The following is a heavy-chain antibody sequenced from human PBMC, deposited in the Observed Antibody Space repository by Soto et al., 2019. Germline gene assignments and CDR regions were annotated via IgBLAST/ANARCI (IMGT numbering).Heavy chain of an antibody. D-gene: IGHD3-10*01. Sequence: SETLSLTCTVSGGSISSYYWSWIRQPPGKGLEWIGFIYYSGSTKYNPSLKSRVTISVDTSQNQLSLKLSSVTAADTAVYYCARESAGSGKNNWFDPWGQGTLVTVSS. V-gene: IGHV4-59*01. CDR1: GGSISSYY. J-gene: IGHJ5*02. CDR3: ARESAGSGKNNWFDP. CDR2: IYYSGST.